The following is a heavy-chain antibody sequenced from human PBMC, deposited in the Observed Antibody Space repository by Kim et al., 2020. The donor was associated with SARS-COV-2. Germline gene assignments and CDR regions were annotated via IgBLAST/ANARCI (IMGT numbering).Heavy chain of an antibody. D-gene: IGHD3-3*01. CDR3: ARGQSSYDFWSGYYGGGYYFDY. V-gene: IGHV4-34*01. J-gene: IGHJ4*02. CDR1: GGSFSGYY. CDR2: INHSGST. Sequence: SETLSLTCAVYGGSFSGYYWSWIRQPPGKGLEWIGEINHSGSTNYNPSLKSRVTISVDTSKNQFSLKLSSVTAADTAVYYCARGQSSYDFWSGYYGGGYYFDYWGQGTLVTVSS.